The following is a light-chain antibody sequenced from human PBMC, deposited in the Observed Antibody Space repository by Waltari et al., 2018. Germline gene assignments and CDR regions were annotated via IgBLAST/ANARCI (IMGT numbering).Light chain of an antibody. CDR2: EVI. V-gene: IGLV2-18*02. J-gene: IGLJ1*01. Sequence: QSALTQPPSVSGSPGPSVTISCTGTNLHVGTYTRVSWSQPPPATPPKLIIYEVISRPPGVPDRFSGSKSGNTASLTISGLQADDAADYYCSSYTSSSTYVFGTGTKVTVL. CDR3: SSYTSSSTYV. CDR1: NLHVGTYTR.